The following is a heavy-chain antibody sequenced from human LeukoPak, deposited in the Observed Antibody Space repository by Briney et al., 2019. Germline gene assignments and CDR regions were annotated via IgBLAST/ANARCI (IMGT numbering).Heavy chain of an antibody. CDR1: GFVFTDYG. D-gene: IGHD1/OR15-1a*01. Sequence: GGSLRLSCAAFGFVFTDYGMHWVRQAPGKGLEWVAFIRYDGSDKFYADSVKGRFTISRDNFKNTLYLQMNSLRAEDTAVYYCAKEGTASNPSDLDHWGQGTLVTVSS. J-gene: IGHJ4*02. CDR3: AKEGTASNPSDLDH. CDR2: IRYDGSDK. V-gene: IGHV3-30*02.